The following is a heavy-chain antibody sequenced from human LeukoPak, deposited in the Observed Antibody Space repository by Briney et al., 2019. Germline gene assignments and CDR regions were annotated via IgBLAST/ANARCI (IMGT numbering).Heavy chain of an antibody. CDR1: GYTFTSYY. CDR2: INPSGGST. CDR3: VAIWFGELIEDY. D-gene: IGHD3-10*01. V-gene: IGHV1-46*01. Sequence: EASVKVSCKASGYTFTSYYMQWVRQAPGQGLEWMGIINPSGGSTNYAQKFQGRVTMTRNTSMSTAYMELSSLRSEDTAVYYCVAIWFGELIEDYWGQGTLVTVSS. J-gene: IGHJ4*02.